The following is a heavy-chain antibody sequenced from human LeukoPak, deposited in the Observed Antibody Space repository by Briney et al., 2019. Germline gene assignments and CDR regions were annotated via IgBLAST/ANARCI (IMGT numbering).Heavy chain of an antibody. D-gene: IGHD3-10*02. Sequence: GGTLRLSCAASGFTFSTNGVSWVRQAPGKGLEWVSCISGSSASTFYADSVKGRFTISRDNSKNTLYLQMNSLRAEDTAVYYCAELGITMIGGVWGKGTTVTISS. CDR2: ISGSSAST. CDR3: AELGITMIGGV. J-gene: IGHJ6*04. CDR1: GFTFSTNG. V-gene: IGHV3-23*01.